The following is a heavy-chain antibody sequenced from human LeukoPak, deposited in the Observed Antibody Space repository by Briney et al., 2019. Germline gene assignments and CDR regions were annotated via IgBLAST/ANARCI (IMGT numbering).Heavy chain of an antibody. V-gene: IGHV3-23*01. CDR1: GFTFSSYA. D-gene: IGHD5-18*01. Sequence: PGGSLRLSCAASGFTFSSYAMSWVRQAPGKGLEWVSAISGGGGNTCYAGSVKGRFTISRDNSNNTLYLQMNSLRAEDTALYYCAKSSGYSYGYGHYYMDIWGKGTTVTVSS. J-gene: IGHJ6*03. CDR3: AKSSGYSYGYGHYYMDI. CDR2: ISGGGGNT.